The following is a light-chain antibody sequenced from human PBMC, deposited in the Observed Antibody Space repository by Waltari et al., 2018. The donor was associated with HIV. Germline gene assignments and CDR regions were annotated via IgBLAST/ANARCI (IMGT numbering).Light chain of an antibody. CDR1: QSVGTS. CDR2: NSS. CDR3: QQYNNWPPIT. Sequence: EIVMTQSPAALSVSPGERVLVSCRASQSVGTSVAWYQHRPGRAPRLILYNSSVRSAGVPARFSGSVSGTAFILNITSLQSDDFAFYYCQQYNNWPPITFGQGTRL. V-gene: IGKV3-15*01. J-gene: IGKJ5*01.